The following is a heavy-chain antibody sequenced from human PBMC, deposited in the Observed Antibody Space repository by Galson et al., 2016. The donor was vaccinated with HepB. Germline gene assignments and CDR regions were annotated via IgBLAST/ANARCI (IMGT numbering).Heavy chain of an antibody. Sequence: SLRLSCAASGFAFSAFGMHWVRQAPGKGLEWVADIWHDGWTKHYADSMKGRFTISRDNSLHTLYLHVCTLRVEDTAVYYCARSSPVGATHAGLDYWGQGTLVTVSS. D-gene: IGHD1-26*01. V-gene: IGHV3-33*01. J-gene: IGHJ4*02. CDR2: IWHDGWTK. CDR1: GFAFSAFG. CDR3: ARSSPVGATHAGLDY.